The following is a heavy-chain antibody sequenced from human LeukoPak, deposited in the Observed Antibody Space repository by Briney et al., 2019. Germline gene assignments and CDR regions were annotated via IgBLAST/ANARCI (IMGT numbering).Heavy chain of an antibody. CDR1: GFTFSSYW. J-gene: IGHJ4*02. V-gene: IGHV3-7*01. D-gene: IGHD3-10*01. CDR2: IKQEGRGK. CDR3: ARDPLNYYGSGSYYWSDGY. Sequence: GGSLRLSCAASGFTFSSYWMSWVRQAPGKGLKGVANIKQEGRGKYYVDSVRGRFTISRDNAKNSLYLQMNSLRAEDTAVYYCARDPLNYYGSGSYYWSDGYWGQGTLVTVSS.